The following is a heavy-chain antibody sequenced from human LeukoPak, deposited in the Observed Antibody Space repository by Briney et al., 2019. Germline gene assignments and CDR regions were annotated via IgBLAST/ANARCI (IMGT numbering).Heavy chain of an antibody. V-gene: IGHV3-20*04. Sequence: GGSLRLSCAASGFTFDDYGMSWVRQAPGKGLEWVSGINWNGGSTGYADSVKGRFTISRDNAKNSLYLQMNSLRAEDTALYYCARADSTGYFLGHFDYWGQGTLVTISS. CDR2: INWNGGST. CDR3: ARADSTGYFLGHFDY. D-gene: IGHD3-22*01. CDR1: GFTFDDYG. J-gene: IGHJ4*02.